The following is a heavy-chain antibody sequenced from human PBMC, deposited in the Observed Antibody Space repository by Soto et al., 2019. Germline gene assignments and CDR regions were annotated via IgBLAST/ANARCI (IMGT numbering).Heavy chain of an antibody. CDR2: IDWDDDK. CDR1: GFALSTRGMR. Sequence: SGPTLVNPTQTLTLTCTFSGFALSTRGMRVSWIRQPPGKAPEWLARIDWDDDKFYSTSLKTRLTISKDISKNQVVLTMTNMDPADTGPYYCARTVGDYNYYGVDVWVQGTTVSVSS. J-gene: IGHJ6*02. V-gene: IGHV2-70*04. CDR3: ARTVGDYNYYGVDV. D-gene: IGHD4-17*01.